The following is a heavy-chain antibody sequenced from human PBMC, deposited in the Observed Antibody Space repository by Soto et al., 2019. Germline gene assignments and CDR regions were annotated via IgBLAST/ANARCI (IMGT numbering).Heavy chain of an antibody. V-gene: IGHV3-7*04. D-gene: IGHD3-3*01. CDR2: IKPDGSEK. Sequence: VQLVESGGDLVQPGGSLRLSCAASGFTFSYYWMTWVRQAPGKGLEWVANIKPDGSEKYYADSVKGRFTISRDNAENAVHLQMNSLGAEDTSVYFCARDWRDGDNHGPDYWGQGSLVTVSS. CDR3: ARDWRDGDNHGPDY. CDR1: GFTFSYYW. J-gene: IGHJ4*02.